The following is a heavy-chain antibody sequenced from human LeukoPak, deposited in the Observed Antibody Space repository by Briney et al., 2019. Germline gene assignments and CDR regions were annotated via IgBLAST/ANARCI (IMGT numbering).Heavy chain of an antibody. CDR3: ARRGGSFEYWFDP. V-gene: IGHV5-51*01. J-gene: IGHJ5*02. CDR2: IYLGDSDT. D-gene: IGHD1-26*01. Sequence: GESLKISCKVSGYSFTSYWIGWVRQMPGKGLEWMGIIYLGDSDTRYNPSFQGQVTISADKSTSTAHLQWFSLKASDTATYFCARRGGSFEYWFDPWGPGTLVTVSS. CDR1: GYSFTSYW.